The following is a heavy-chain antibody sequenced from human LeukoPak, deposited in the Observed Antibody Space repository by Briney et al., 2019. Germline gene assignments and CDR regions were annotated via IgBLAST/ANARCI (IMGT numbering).Heavy chain of an antibody. V-gene: IGHV3-23*01. CDR3: AKGQWEPYEH. J-gene: IGHJ4*02. D-gene: IGHD1-26*01. CDR1: GFTFSSYA. Sequence: PGGSLRLSCAASGFTFSSYAMSWVRQAPGQGLEWVSAISGSGGSTYYADSVKGRFTISRDNSKTTLYLQINSLRAEDTAVYYCAKGQWEPYEHWGQGTLVTVSS. CDR2: ISGSGGST.